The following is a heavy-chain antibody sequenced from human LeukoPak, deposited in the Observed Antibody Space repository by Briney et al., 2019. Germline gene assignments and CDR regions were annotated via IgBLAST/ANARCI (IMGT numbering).Heavy chain of an antibody. CDR3: AKDGAWLRFDD. J-gene: IGHJ4*02. D-gene: IGHD5-12*01. Sequence: GGSLRLSCTVSGFTLSSYEMSWIRQAPGKGLEWVSSIEYSGGSAYYADSVKGRFTISRDDSKNTLYLQMENLRAEDTAVYYCAKDGAWLRFDDWGQGILVTVSS. V-gene: IGHV3-23*01. CDR1: GFTLSSYE. CDR2: IEYSGGSA.